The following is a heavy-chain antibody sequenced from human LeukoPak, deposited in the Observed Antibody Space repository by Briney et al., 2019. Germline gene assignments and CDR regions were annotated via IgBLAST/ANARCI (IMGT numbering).Heavy chain of an antibody. V-gene: IGHV3-23*01. CDR1: GFTFTSYA. J-gene: IGHJ6*03. CDR3: AKDNGDYGAYFYYYMDV. D-gene: IGHD4-17*01. Sequence: PGGSLRLSCAASGFTFTSYAMSWVRQAPGKGLEWVSGISGSGASTFYADSVKGRFTVSRDNSKNSLFLQMNSLRADDTAVYYCAKDNGDYGAYFYYYMDVWGKGTTVTVSS. CDR2: ISGSGAST.